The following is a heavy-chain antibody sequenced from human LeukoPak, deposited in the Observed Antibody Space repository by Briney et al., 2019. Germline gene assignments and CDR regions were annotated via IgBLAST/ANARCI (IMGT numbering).Heavy chain of an antibody. V-gene: IGHV3-30-3*01. Sequence: GGSLRLSCAASGFTFTSYSMHWVRQAPGKGLEWVAVISYDGSNKYYADSVKGRFTISRDNSKNTLYLQMNSLRAEDTAVYYCARHIATTIPHSDYWGQGTLVTVSS. J-gene: IGHJ4*02. D-gene: IGHD5-12*01. CDR2: ISYDGSNK. CDR3: ARHIATTIPHSDY. CDR1: GFTFTSYS.